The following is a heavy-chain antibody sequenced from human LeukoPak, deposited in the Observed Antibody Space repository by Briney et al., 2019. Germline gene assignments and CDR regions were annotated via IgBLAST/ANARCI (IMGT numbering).Heavy chain of an antibody. J-gene: IGHJ4*02. CDR1: GGSISSYY. D-gene: IGHD6-19*01. V-gene: IGHV4-59*01. Sequence: SETLSLTCTFSGGSISSYYWSWIRQPPGKGLEWIGYIYYSGSTNYNPSLKSRVTISVDTSKNQFSLKLSSVTAADTAVYYCARTTYSSGWYPDYWGQGTLVTVSS. CDR2: IYYSGST. CDR3: ARTTYSSGWYPDY.